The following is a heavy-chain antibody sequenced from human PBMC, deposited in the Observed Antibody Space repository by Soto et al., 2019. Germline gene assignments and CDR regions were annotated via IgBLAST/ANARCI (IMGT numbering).Heavy chain of an antibody. V-gene: IGHV1-58*01. CDR1: GFTFTSSA. J-gene: IGHJ6*02. D-gene: IGHD3-10*01. Sequence: ASVKVSCKASGFTFTSSAVQWVRQARGQRLEWIGWIVVGSGNTNYAQKFQERVTITRDMSTSTAYMELSSLRSEDTAVYYCAADRFLGGSGISYYYGMDVWGQGTTVTVSS. CDR2: IVVGSGNT. CDR3: AADRFLGGSGISYYYGMDV.